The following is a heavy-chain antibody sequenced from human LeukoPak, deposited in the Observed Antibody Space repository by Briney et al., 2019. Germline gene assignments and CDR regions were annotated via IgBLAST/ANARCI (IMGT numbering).Heavy chain of an antibody. CDR3: ARGKGARPHYYYYYGMDV. D-gene: IGHD6-6*01. Sequence: SETLSLTCTVSGGSISSYYWSWIRQPPGKGLEWIGYIYYSGSTNYNPSLKSRVTISVDTSKNQFPLKLSSVTAADTAVYYCARGKGARPHYYYYYGMDVWGQGTTVTVSS. V-gene: IGHV4-59*08. J-gene: IGHJ6*02. CDR1: GGSISSYY. CDR2: IYYSGST.